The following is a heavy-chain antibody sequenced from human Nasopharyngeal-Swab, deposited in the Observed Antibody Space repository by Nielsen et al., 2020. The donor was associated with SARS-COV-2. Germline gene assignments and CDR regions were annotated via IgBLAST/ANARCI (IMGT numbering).Heavy chain of an antibody. V-gene: IGHV3-30*04. CDR3: ARPLGGRYYRAAFDI. CDR1: GFTFSDYP. CDR2: ITYVGRHA. J-gene: IGHJ3*02. D-gene: IGHD1-26*01. Sequence: GESLKISCAASGFTFSDYPMYWLRQAPGQGLEWVAVITYVGRHAAYADSVRGRFTISRDNSNNTLYLQMNSLRADDTAVYYCARPLGGRYYRAAFDIWGQGTMVTVSS.